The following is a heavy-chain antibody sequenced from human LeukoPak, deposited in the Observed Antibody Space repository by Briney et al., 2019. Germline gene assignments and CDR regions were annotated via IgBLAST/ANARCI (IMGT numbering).Heavy chain of an antibody. V-gene: IGHV3-23*01. CDR1: GFTFSTYA. CDR3: AIDSYVSGRPLHTFDV. CDR2: ISGDGAST. D-gene: IGHD3-10*01. J-gene: IGHJ3*01. Sequence: GGSLRLSCAASGFTFSTYAMTWVRQAPGKGLEWVSGISGDGASTHYAESVKGQFTISRDNSQNTLFLQMDSLRVEDTAIYYCAIDSYVSGRPLHTFDVWGQGTMVTVSS.